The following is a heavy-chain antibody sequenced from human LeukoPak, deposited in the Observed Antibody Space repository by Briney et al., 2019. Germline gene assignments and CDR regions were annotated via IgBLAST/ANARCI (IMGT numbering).Heavy chain of an antibody. Sequence: ASVKVSCKASGYTFTSYGISLVRQAPGQGLEWMGWISAYNGNTNYAQKLQGRVTMTTDTSTSTAYMELRSLRSDDTAVYYCARNVGSYSSGWYDYWGQGTLVTVSS. V-gene: IGHV1-18*01. J-gene: IGHJ4*02. CDR3: ARNVGSYSSGWYDY. D-gene: IGHD6-19*01. CDR1: GYTFTSYG. CDR2: ISAYNGNT.